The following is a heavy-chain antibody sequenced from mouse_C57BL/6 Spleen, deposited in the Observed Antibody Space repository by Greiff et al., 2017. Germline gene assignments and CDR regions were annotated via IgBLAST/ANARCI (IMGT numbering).Heavy chain of an antibody. D-gene: IGHD1-1*01. V-gene: IGHV1-72*01. J-gene: IGHJ1*03. CDR1: GYTFTSYW. Sequence: QVQLKQPGAELVKPGASVKLSCKASGYTFTSYWMHWVKQRPGRGLEWIGRIDPNSGGTKYNEKFKSKATLTVDKPSSTAYMQLSSLTSEDSAVYYCARCDTTVVSWYFDVWGTGTTVTVSS. CDR3: ARCDTTVVSWYFDV. CDR2: IDPNSGGT.